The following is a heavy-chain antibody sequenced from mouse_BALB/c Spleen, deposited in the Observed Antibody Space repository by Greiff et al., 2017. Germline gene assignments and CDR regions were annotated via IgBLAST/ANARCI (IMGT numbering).Heavy chain of an antibody. J-gene: IGHJ4*01. V-gene: IGHV1-5*01. CDR1: GYTFTSYW. D-gene: IGHD2-4*01. Sequence: VQLQQSGTVLARPGASVKMSCKASGYTFTSYWMHWVKQRPGQGLEWIGAIYPGNSDTSYNQKFKGKAKLTAVTSTSTAYMELSSLTNEDSAVYYCTRSFYYDYDGGGYAMDYWGQGTSVTVSS. CDR2: IYPGNSDT. CDR3: TRSFYYDYDGGGYAMDY.